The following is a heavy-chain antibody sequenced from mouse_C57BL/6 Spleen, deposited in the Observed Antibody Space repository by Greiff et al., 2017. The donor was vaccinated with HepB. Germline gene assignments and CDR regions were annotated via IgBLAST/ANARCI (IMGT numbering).Heavy chain of an antibody. D-gene: IGHD1-1*01. CDR1: GYTFTSYW. J-gene: IGHJ1*03. CDR2: INPSNGGT. CDR3: ARGPTYYYGSSYDWYFDV. Sequence: VKLQQPGTELVKPGASVKLSCKASGYTFTSYWMHWVKQRPGQGLEWIGNINPSNGGTNYNEKFKSKATLTVDKSSSTAYMQLSSLTSEDSAVYYCARGPTYYYGSSYDWYFDVWGTGTTVTVSS. V-gene: IGHV1-53*01.